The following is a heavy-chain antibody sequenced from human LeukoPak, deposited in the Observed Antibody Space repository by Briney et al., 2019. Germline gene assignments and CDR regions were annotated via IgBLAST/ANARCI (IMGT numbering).Heavy chain of an antibody. CDR1: GFTFDDYA. CDR2: IEYDESKT. V-gene: IGHV3-74*01. CDR3: ARDTYFYNSSAFYHYYYGMDV. Sequence: GRSLRLSCAASGFTFDDYAMHWVRQAPGKGLEWISRIEYDESKTKYADSVKGRFTISRDNAKNTLYLQMNSLRAEDTAVYYCARDTYFYNSSAFYHYYYGMDVWGQGTTVTVSS. J-gene: IGHJ6*02. D-gene: IGHD3-22*01.